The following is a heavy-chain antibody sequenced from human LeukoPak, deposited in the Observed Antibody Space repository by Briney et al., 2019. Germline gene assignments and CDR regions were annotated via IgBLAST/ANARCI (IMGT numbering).Heavy chain of an antibody. CDR1: GFTLSSYS. D-gene: IGHD3-9*01. J-gene: IGHJ3*02. CDR3: ARHYDILTGYDAFDI. V-gene: IGHV3-21*01. CDR2: ISSSSSYI. Sequence: PGGSLRLSCAASGFTLSSYSMNWVRQAPGKGLEWVSSISSSSSYIYYADSVKGRFTISRDNAKNSLYLQMNSLRAEDTAVYYCARHYDILTGYDAFDIWGQGTMVTVSS.